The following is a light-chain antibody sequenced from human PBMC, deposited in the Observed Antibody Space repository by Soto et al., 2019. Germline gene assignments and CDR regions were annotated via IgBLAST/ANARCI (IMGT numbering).Light chain of an antibody. CDR3: QQYNNWLWT. CDR1: QSVSSN. V-gene: IGKV3-15*01. Sequence: DIVLTQSQAPLSVSPGERATLSCRASQSVSSNLAWYQQKPGQAPRLLIYGASTRATGIPARFSGSGSATEFTLTISSLQSEDFAVYYCQQYNNWLWTFGQGTKVDIK. J-gene: IGKJ1*01. CDR2: GAS.